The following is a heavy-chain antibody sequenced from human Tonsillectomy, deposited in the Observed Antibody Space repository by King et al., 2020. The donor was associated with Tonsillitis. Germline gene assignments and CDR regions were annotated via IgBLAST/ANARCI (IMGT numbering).Heavy chain of an antibody. CDR2: ISGSGGST. V-gene: IGHV3-23*04. CDR1: GFTFSNYA. CDR3: AKRESTVTTIKYYFDS. D-gene: IGHD4-17*01. J-gene: IGHJ4*02. Sequence: VQLVESGGGLVQPGGSLRLSCAASGFTFSNYAMGWVRQAPGKGLEWVSTISGSGGSTYYADSVKGRFTVSRDNSKNTMYLRMNSLRAEDTAVYYCAKRESTVTTIKYYFDSWGQGTLVTVSS.